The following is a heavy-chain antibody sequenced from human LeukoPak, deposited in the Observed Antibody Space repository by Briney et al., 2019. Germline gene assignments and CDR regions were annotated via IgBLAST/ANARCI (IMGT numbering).Heavy chain of an antibody. D-gene: IGHD2-21*02. CDR1: GFTFNIYW. CDR2: INPDGSWT. Sequence: PGGSLRLSCAASGFTFNIYWMVWFRQAPGKGLVWVSCINPDGSWTLHADSVKGRFAISRDNARNTLYLQMNSLGVEDTAMYYCARYEQRPGVTASDPWREGTLVTVSS. CDR3: ARYEQRPGVTASDP. V-gene: IGHV3-74*01. J-gene: IGHJ5*02.